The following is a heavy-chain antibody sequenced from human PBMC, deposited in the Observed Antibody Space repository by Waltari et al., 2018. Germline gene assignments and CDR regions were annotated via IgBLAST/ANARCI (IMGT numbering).Heavy chain of an antibody. CDR1: GFSLSNARMG. J-gene: IGHJ2*01. D-gene: IGHD3-3*01. CDR3: ARISKNYDFWSGYLHQGWYFDL. CDR2: IFSNDEK. Sequence: QVTLKESGPVLVKPTETLTLTCTVSGFSLSNARMGVSWIRQPPGKALEWLAHIFSNDEKSYRPSTKSRLTNSKDTSKSQVVLTMTNMDPVDTATYYCARISKNYDFWSGYLHQGWYFDLWGRGTLVTVSS. V-gene: IGHV2-26*01.